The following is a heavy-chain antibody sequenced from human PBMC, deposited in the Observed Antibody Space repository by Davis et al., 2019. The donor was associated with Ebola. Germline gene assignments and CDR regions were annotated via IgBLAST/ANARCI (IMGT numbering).Heavy chain of an antibody. J-gene: IGHJ6*02. CDR2: IYYSGST. Sequence: SETLSLTCTVSGGSISSSSYYWGWIRQPPGKGLEWIGSIYYSGSTYYNPSLKSPVTISVDTSKNQFSLKLSSVTAADTAVYYCARHGGAVAALYYGMDVWGQGTTVTVSS. CDR1: GGSISSSSYY. V-gene: IGHV4-39*01. D-gene: IGHD6-19*01. CDR3: ARHGGAVAALYYGMDV.